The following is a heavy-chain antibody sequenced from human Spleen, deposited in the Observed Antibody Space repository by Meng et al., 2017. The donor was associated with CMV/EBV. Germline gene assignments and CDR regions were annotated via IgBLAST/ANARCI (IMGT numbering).Heavy chain of an antibody. V-gene: IGHV4-61*01. D-gene: IGHD6-6*01. J-gene: IGHJ5*02. Sequence: SETLSLTCTVSGGSISSSYYWGWIRQPPGKGLEWIGYIYYSGSTNYNPSLKSRVTISVDTSKNQFSLKLSSVTAADTAVYYCARGTSIAAQIPRKTRRGNWFDPWGQGTLVTVSS. CDR3: ARGTSIAAQIPRKTRRGNWFDP. CDR1: GGSISSSYY. CDR2: IYYSGST.